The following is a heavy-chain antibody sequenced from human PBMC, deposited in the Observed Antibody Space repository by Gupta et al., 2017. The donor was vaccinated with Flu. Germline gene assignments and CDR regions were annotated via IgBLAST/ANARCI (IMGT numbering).Heavy chain of an antibody. CDR1: GGSFSGYY. CDR2: INHSGST. Sequence: QVQLQQWGAGLLKPSETLSLTCAVYGGSFSGYYWSWIRQPPGKGLGWIGEINHSGSTNYNPSLKRRLTISVDTSKNQFSLKLSSVTAAETAVYYCARGRSPRQRIAVTGTPFFDYWGHGTLVTVSS. V-gene: IGHV4-34*01. CDR3: ARGRSPRQRIAVTGTPFFDY. J-gene: IGHJ4*01. D-gene: IGHD6-19*01.